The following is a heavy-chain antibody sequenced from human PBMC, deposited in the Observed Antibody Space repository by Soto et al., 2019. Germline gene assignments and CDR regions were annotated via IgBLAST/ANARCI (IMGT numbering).Heavy chain of an antibody. CDR2: INDGNGNT. CDR1: GYTFTGYA. CDR3: ARAVAVPADFDY. J-gene: IGHJ4*02. Sequence: QVQLVQSGAEEKKPGASVKVSCKASGYTFTGYAMHWVRQAPGQRLEWMGWINDGNGNTKYSQKFQGRVTITRDTSASTAYTELYSLRSEDTAVYYCARAVAVPADFDYWGQGTLVTVSS. D-gene: IGHD6-19*01. V-gene: IGHV1-3*05.